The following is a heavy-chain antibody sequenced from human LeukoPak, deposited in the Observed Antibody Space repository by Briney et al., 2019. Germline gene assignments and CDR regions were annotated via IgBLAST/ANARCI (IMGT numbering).Heavy chain of an antibody. V-gene: IGHV4-39*01. CDR3: ARHRIAARPESYYYYYMDV. CDR2: IYYSGST. D-gene: IGHD6-6*01. Sequence: SETLSLTCTVSGGSISSSSYYWGWIRQPPGKGLEWIGSIYYSGSTYYNPSLNSRVTISVDTSKNQFSLKLSSVTAADTAVYYCARHRIAARPESYYYYYMDVWGKGTTVTVSS. J-gene: IGHJ6*03. CDR1: GGSISSSSYY.